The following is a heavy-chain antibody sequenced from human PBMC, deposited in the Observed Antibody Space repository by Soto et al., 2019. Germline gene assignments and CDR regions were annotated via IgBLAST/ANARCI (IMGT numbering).Heavy chain of an antibody. Sequence: SETLSLTCTVSGGSISSNIYYWGWIRQPPGKGLEWIGSISHSGSIYYNPSLKSRVTLSVDTSTNQFSLNLRSVTAADTAVYYCTKGYCICTACYRSWFDPWGQGTLVTVSS. CDR1: GGSISSNIYY. J-gene: IGHJ5*02. D-gene: IGHD2-2*01. V-gene: IGHV4-39*01. CDR2: ISHSGSI. CDR3: TKGYCICTACYRSWFDP.